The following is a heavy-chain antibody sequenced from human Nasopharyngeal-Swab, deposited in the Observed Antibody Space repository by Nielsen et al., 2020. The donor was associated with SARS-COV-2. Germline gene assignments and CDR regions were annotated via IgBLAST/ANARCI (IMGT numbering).Heavy chain of an antibody. CDR2: ISYDGSNK. V-gene: IGHV3-30-3*01. CDR3: ARESPGPYGEGRYGMDV. J-gene: IGHJ6*02. D-gene: IGHD3-10*01. CDR1: GFTFSSYA. Sequence: GESLKISCAASGFTFSSYAMHWVRQAPGKGLEWVAVISYDGSNKYYADSVKGRFTISRDSSKNTLYLQMNSLRAEDTAVYYCARESPGPYGEGRYGMDVWGQGTTVTVSS.